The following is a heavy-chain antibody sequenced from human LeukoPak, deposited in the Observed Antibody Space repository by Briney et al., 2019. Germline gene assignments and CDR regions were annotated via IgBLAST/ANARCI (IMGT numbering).Heavy chain of an antibody. J-gene: IGHJ5*02. CDR1: GFTFSSYA. D-gene: IGHD1-1*01. V-gene: IGHV3-23*01. Sequence: GGSLRLSCAASGFTFSSYAMSWVRQAPGKGLEWVSAISGSGGSTYYSDSVKGRFTISRDNSKNTLYLRMNSLRAEDTAVYYCAKDPTTGTTPNWFDPWGQGTLVTVSS. CDR2: ISGSGGST. CDR3: AKDPTTGTTPNWFDP.